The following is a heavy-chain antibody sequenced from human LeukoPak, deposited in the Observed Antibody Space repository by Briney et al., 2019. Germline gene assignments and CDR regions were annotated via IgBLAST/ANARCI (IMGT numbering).Heavy chain of an antibody. CDR1: GGSISSGGYY. CDR2: IYYSGST. CDR3: ARDGFSRITMVRGVVDYYGMDV. J-gene: IGHJ6*02. D-gene: IGHD3-10*01. V-gene: IGHV4-31*03. Sequence: SQTLSLTCTVSGGSISSGGYYWSWIRQHPGKGLEWIGYIYYSGSTYYNPPLKSRVTISVDTSKNQFSLKLSSVTAADTAVYYCARDGFSRITMVRGVVDYYGMDVWGQGTTVTVSS.